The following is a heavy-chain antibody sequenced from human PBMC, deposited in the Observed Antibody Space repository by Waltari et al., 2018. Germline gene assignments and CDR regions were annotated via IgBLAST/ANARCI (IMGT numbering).Heavy chain of an antibody. CDR2: INTDGSST. J-gene: IGHJ3*02. D-gene: IGHD6-13*01. CDR3: AGDRPVYSSSWSPPRAFDI. CDR1: GFTFSTYW. V-gene: IGHV3-74*01. Sequence: EVQLVESGGGLVQPGGSLRLSCAASGFTFSTYWMHWVRQAPGRGPVWVSRINTDGSSTSYADSVKGRFTISRDNAKNTLYLQMNSLRAEDTAVYYCAGDRPVYSSSWSPPRAFDIWGQGTMVTVSS.